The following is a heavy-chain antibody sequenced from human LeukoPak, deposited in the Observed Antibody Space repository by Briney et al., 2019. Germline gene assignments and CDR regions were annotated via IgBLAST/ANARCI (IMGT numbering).Heavy chain of an antibody. V-gene: IGHV4-39*07. CDR3: ARDGDIAARPGYFDY. D-gene: IGHD6-6*01. J-gene: IGHJ4*02. Sequence: SETLSLTCTVSGGSISSSSYYWGWIRQPPAKGLEWIGSIYYSGSTYYNPSLKSRVTISVDTSKNQFSLKLSSVTAADTAVYYCARDGDIAARPGYFDYWGQGTLVTVSS. CDR1: GGSISSSSYY. CDR2: IYYSGST.